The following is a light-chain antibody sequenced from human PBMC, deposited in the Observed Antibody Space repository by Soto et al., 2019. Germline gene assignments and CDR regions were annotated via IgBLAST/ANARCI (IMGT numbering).Light chain of an antibody. CDR3: QQYGRSWT. Sequence: EIVLTQSPGTLSLCPGERATLSCRASQSVSRSYLAWYQQKPGQAPRLLIYGASSRATGIPDRFSGSGSGTDFTLTISRLEPEDFAVYYCQQYGRSWTFGQGTKVDIK. J-gene: IGKJ1*01. CDR1: QSVSRSY. CDR2: GAS. V-gene: IGKV3-20*01.